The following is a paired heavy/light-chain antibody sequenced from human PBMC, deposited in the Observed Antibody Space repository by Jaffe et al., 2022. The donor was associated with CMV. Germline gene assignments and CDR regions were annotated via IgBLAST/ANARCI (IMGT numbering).Light chain of an antibody. CDR1: QGISKF. CDR3: QQYYRTWGT. CDR2: AAS. V-gene: IGKV1-NL1*01. J-gene: IGKJ1*01. Sequence: DIQMTQSPSSLSASVGDRVTITCRASQGISKFLAWYQQKPGKPPKLLLYAASRLESGVPPRFSGSGSGTDYTLTISSLQPEDFATYYCQQYYRTWGTFGQGTKVEIK.
Heavy chain of an antibody. CDR1: GGSISSYY. CDR3: ARASRLLVDYYDDYYDSTGHFDY. J-gene: IGHJ4*02. Sequence: QVQLQESGPGLVKPSETLSLTCTVSGGSISSYYWSWIRQPPGKGLEWIGYIYYSGSTNYNPSLKSRVTISLDTSKNQFSLKLSSVTAADTAIYYCARASRLLVDYYDDYYDSTGHFDYWGQGTLVTVSS. D-gene: IGHD3-22*01. CDR2: IYYSGST. V-gene: IGHV4-59*01.